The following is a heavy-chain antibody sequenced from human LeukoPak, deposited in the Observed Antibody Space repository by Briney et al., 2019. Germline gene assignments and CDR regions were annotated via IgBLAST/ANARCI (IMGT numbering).Heavy chain of an antibody. V-gene: IGHV4-59*01. CDR1: GGSISGYY. D-gene: IGHD6-6*01. CDR2: IYYSGST. CDR3: ARARYGSSPFDY. Sequence: SETLSLTCTVSGGSISGYYWSWIRQPPGKGLEWIGYIYYSGSTNYNPSLMSRVTISVDTSKNQFSLKLSSVTAADTAVYYCARARYGSSPFDYWGQGTLVTVSS. J-gene: IGHJ4*02.